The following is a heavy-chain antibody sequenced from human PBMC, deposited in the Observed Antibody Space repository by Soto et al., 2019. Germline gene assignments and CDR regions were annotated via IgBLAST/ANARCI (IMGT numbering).Heavy chain of an antibody. V-gene: IGHV3-43*01. D-gene: IGHD1-26*01. CDR3: ASSLGDY. CDR2: ISWDGDTT. J-gene: IGHJ4*02. CDR1: GFIFDDHN. Sequence: EVYLVVSGGDVVQPRGSLSMSCAASGFIFDDHNIHWVRQAPGNGLQWVCLISWDGDTTYYTDSVKGRFTVSRDNSKNSVYLQMDALTPEDTAFYYCASSLGDYWGQGTLVTVSS.